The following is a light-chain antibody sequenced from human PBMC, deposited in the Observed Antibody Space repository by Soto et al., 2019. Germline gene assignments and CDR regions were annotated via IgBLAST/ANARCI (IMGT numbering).Light chain of an antibody. CDR1: QSVTASY. J-gene: IGKJ4*01. V-gene: IGKV3-20*01. Sequence: EIVLTQSPGTLSLSPGERATLSCRASQSVTASYLVWYQQKPGQAPRLLIYGASSRATGIPDRFSGSGSGTDFTLTISRLEPEDFAVYYCQQYGGSVLTLGGGTKVDIK. CDR3: QQYGGSVLT. CDR2: GAS.